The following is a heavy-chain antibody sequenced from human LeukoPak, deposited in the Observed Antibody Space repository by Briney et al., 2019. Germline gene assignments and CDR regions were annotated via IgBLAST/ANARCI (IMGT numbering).Heavy chain of an antibody. J-gene: IGHJ3*02. CDR1: GFTFSSYA. CDR2: ISGSGGST. D-gene: IGHD3-10*01. Sequence: PGGSLRLSCAASGFTFSSYAMSWVRQAPGKGLEWVSAISGSGGSTYYADSVKGRFTISRDNSKNTLYLQMNSLRAEDTAVYYCAKRPQLWFGELLDAFDIWGQGTMVTVSS. V-gene: IGHV3-23*01. CDR3: AKRPQLWFGELLDAFDI.